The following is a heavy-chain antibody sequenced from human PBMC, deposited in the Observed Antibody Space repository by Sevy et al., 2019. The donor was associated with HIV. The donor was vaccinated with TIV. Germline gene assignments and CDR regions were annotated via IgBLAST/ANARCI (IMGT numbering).Heavy chain of an antibody. CDR3: GREGESSSFGNWFDP. Sequence: SQTLSLTCAISGDSVSSNSAAWNWIRQSPSRGLEWLGRTYYRSKWYNDYAVSVKSRITINPDTSKIQFSLQLNSVTPEDTAVYYCGREGESSSFGNWFDPWGQGTLVTVSS. CDR1: GDSVSSNSAA. D-gene: IGHD6-6*01. V-gene: IGHV6-1*01. J-gene: IGHJ5*02. CDR2: TYYRSKWYN.